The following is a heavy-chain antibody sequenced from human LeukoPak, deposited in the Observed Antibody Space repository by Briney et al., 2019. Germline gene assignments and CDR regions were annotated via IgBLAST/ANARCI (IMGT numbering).Heavy chain of an antibody. D-gene: IGHD2-15*01. CDR1: GYSFTNYW. CDR3: ARRYCSGNSCYLFDY. J-gene: IGHJ4*02. Sequence: GESLKISCKGSGYSFTNYWIGWVRQMPGKGLEWMGIIHPRDSDTRYSPSFQGQVTISADKSISTAYLQWSSLKASDTAMYYCARRYCSGNSCYLFDYWGQGTLVTVSS. CDR2: IHPRDSDT. V-gene: IGHV5-51*01.